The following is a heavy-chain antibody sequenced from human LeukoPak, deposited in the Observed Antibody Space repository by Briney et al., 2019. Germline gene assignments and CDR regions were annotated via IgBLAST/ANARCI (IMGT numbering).Heavy chain of an antibody. V-gene: IGHV3-21*01. Sequence: GGSLRLSCAASGFTFSSYSMNWVRQAPGKGLEWVSSISSSSSYIYYADSVKGRFTISRDNAKNSLYLQMNSLTAEDTAVYYCARGVSRGIVVVPAAVYYFDYWGQGTLVTVSS. CDR3: ARGVSRGIVVVPAAVYYFDY. CDR2: ISSSSSYI. CDR1: GFTFSSYS. D-gene: IGHD2-2*01. J-gene: IGHJ4*02.